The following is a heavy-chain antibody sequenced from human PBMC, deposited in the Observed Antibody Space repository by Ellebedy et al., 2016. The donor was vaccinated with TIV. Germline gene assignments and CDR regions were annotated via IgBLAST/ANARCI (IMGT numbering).Heavy chain of an antibody. CDR2: INTNTGNT. J-gene: IGHJ4*02. CDR1: GYTFTSHP. D-gene: IGHD4-23*01. CDR3: ARDRYYGGNYRGIDY. Sequence: AASVKVSCKASGYTFTSHPLNWVRQAPGRGLEWMGWINTNTGNTESVPGFTGRFVFSFDTSVRTAYLQISSLQAEDTAIYYCARDRYYGGNYRGIDYWGQGTLVTVSS. V-gene: IGHV7-4-1*02.